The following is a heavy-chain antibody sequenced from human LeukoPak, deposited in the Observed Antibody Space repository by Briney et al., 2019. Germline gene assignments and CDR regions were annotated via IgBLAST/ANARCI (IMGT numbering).Heavy chain of an antibody. CDR3: ARDVSMVFDY. V-gene: IGHV3-53*01. J-gene: IGHJ4*02. Sequence: GGSLRLSCAASGFTVSSNYMSWVRQAPGKGLEWVSVIYSGGSTYCADSVKGRFTISRDNSKNTLYLQMNSLRAEDTAVYYCARDVSMVFDYWGQGTLVTVSS. CDR2: IYSGGST. CDR1: GFTVSSNY. D-gene: IGHD2-15*01.